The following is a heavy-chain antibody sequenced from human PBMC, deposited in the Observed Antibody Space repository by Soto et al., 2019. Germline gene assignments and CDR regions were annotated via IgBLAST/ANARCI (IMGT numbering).Heavy chain of an antibody. CDR3: SKNGTTWFAS. CDR1: GYSFHNSG. V-gene: IGHV1-18*01. J-gene: IGHJ5*01. CDR2: ISVLNGYA. D-gene: IGHD2-2*01. Sequence: QVQLVQSGPELKKPGASVKVSCKTSGYSFHNSGISWVRQAPGQGLEWMGWISVLNGYAHYGQKFQGRVIMTADTFTSTASRELRGLRSDATAMYYCSKNGTTWFASWGQGTPVTVSS.